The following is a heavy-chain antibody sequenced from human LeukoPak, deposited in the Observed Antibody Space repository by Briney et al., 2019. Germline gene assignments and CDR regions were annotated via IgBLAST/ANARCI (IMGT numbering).Heavy chain of an antibody. CDR2: IYYSGST. V-gene: IGHV4-59*01. Sequence: PSETLSLTCTVSGGSISSYYWSWIRQPPGKGLEWIGYIYYSGSTNYNPSLKSRVTISVDTSKNQFSLKLSSVTAADTAVYYCARSLGYYPFYFDYWGQGTLVTVSS. D-gene: IGHD3-22*01. J-gene: IGHJ4*02. CDR3: ARSLGYYPFYFDY. CDR1: GGSISSYY.